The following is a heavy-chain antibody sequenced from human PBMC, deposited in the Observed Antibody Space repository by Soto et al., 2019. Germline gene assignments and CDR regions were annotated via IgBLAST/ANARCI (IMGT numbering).Heavy chain of an antibody. J-gene: IGHJ6*02. Sequence: GASVKVSCKASGYTFTSYGISWVRQAPGQGLEWMGWISAYNGNTNYAQKLQGRVTMTTDTSTSTAYMELRSLRPDDTAVYYCARDNDCQLPCTIYYYYYGMDVWGQGTTVTVSS. D-gene: IGHD2-2*01. CDR3: ARDNDCQLPCTIYYYYYGMDV. CDR2: ISAYNGNT. CDR1: GYTFTSYG. V-gene: IGHV1-18*04.